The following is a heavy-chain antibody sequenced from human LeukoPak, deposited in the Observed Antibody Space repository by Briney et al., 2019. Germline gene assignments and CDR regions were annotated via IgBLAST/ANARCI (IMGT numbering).Heavy chain of an antibody. CDR1: GDSISSGNYY. Sequence: PSETLSLTCTVSGDSISSGNYYWSWIRQPAGKGLEWIGRIYTSGSTNYNPSLKSRVTISVDTSKNQFSLKLSSVTAADTAVYYCAKNYGSGSYYKFGRDYYYMDVWGKGTTVTISS. CDR3: AKNYGSGSYYKFGRDYYYMDV. D-gene: IGHD3-10*01. J-gene: IGHJ6*03. CDR2: IYTSGST. V-gene: IGHV4-61*02.